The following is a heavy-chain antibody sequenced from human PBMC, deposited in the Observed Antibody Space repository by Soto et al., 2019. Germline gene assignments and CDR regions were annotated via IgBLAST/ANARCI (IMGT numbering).Heavy chain of an antibody. CDR3: ARELNTESSAYYSFAF. CDR1: GYIFTAYG. D-gene: IGHD3-22*01. Sequence: ASVKVSCKTSGYIFTAYGLAWLRQAPGQRPEWMGWVSTNDDRTNYAQKFQGRVTMTTDRSTTTTSMELRSLRPDDTAVYYCARELNTESSAYYSFAFWGQGTLVTVSP. V-gene: IGHV1-18*01. J-gene: IGHJ4*02. CDR2: VSTNDDRT.